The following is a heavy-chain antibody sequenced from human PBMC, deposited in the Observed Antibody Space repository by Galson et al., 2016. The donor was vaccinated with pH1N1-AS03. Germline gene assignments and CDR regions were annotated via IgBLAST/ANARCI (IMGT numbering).Heavy chain of an antibody. CDR1: GFTFSDYY. J-gene: IGHJ1*01. CDR2: ISGCGATI. D-gene: IGHD3-9*01. Sequence: SLRLSCAASGFTFSDYYMSWIRQTPGKGLEWVSYISGCGATIYYADSVEGRFPISRDSAKNSLFLQMNSLRVEDTAAYYCARSSYDILTNPLYWGQGVPVTVSS. V-gene: IGHV3-11*01. CDR3: ARSSYDILTNPLY.